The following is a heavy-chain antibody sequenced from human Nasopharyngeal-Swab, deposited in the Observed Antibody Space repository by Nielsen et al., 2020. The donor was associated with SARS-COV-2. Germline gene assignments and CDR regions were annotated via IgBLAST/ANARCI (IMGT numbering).Heavy chain of an antibody. CDR2: IWYDGSNK. V-gene: IGHV3-33*01. CDR1: GFTFSNYG. CDR3: ARDRGVDTATFDY. D-gene: IGHD5-18*01. J-gene: IGHJ4*02. Sequence: GESLKISCAASGFTFSNYGMHWVRQAPGKGLEWLAVIWYDGSNKYYADSVKGRFTISRDNSKNTLYLQMNSLRAEDTAVYYCARDRGVDTATFDYWGQGTLVTVPS.